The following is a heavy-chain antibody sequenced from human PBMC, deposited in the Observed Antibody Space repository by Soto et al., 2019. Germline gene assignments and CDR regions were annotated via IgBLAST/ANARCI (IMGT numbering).Heavy chain of an antibody. V-gene: IGHV4-4*08. CDR2: LHSSGTT. Sequence: QVHLQESGPGLVKPSETLSLTCIVSGASINDYYWSWVRQPPGKGLEWIGWLHSSGTTVDNPPLKSQVPTSIDTSKKQFFLRVSSVTAADTAVYYCALHDSRGGAFDIWGQGTMVTVSS. J-gene: IGHJ3*02. CDR3: ALHDSRGGAFDI. CDR1: GASINDYY. D-gene: IGHD3-16*01.